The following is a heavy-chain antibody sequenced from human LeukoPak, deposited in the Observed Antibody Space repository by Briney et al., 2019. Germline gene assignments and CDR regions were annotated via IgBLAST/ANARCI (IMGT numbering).Heavy chain of an antibody. CDR2: IYYRGST. CDR1: VGSTTSYY. CDR3: PRLRYSGYEYDY. Sequence: SETLSLTCTVSVGSTTSYYCSWIRQPPGKGLESIGYIYYRGSTNYNPSPKSRFTISVHTSKNQFSLKLSSVTSADTACSYCPRLRYSGYEYDYWGQGALVTVSS. J-gene: IGHJ4*02. V-gene: IGHV4-59*08. D-gene: IGHD5-12*01.